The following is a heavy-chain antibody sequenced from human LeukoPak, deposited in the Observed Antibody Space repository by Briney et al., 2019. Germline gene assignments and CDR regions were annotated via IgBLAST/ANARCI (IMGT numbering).Heavy chain of an antibody. D-gene: IGHD3-22*01. V-gene: IGHV3-21*01. CDR2: ITGSSSFI. CDR1: GFTLSTYS. J-gene: IGHJ5*02. CDR3: ARNYDRSGYGYNCFDP. Sequence: GESLRLSCAASGFTLSTYSMNWVRQAPGKGLEWVSSITGSSSFIYYVDSVKGRFTISRDNAKNSLHLQMNSLRAEDTAVYYCARNYDRSGYGYNCFDPRGQGTLVTVSS.